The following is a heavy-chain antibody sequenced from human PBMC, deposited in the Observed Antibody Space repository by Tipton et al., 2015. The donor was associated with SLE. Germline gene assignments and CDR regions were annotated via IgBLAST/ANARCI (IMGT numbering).Heavy chain of an antibody. CDR3: ASARDHWLVYDY. CDR2: IYYSGTT. Sequence: TLSLTCTVSGDSIISSYWSWIRQPPGKGQEWIGYIYYSGTTNYNPSLKSRVTISVDTSKNQVSLKLSSVTAADTAVYYCASARDHWLVYDYWGQGTLVTVSS. CDR1: GDSIISSY. D-gene: IGHD6-19*01. V-gene: IGHV4-59*01. J-gene: IGHJ4*02.